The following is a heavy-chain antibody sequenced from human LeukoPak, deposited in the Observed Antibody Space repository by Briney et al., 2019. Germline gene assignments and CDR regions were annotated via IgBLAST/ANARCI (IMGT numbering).Heavy chain of an antibody. CDR2: MNPNSGNT. CDR3: ARNTHYGMDV. V-gene: IGHV1-8*01. J-gene: IGHJ6*02. Sequence: GLVEVSCKASGYTFTSYDINWVRQATGQGLEWMGWMNPNSGNTGYAQKFQGRVTMTRNTSISTAYMELSSLRSEDTAVYYCARNTHYGMDVWGQGTTVTVSS. CDR1: GYTFTSYD.